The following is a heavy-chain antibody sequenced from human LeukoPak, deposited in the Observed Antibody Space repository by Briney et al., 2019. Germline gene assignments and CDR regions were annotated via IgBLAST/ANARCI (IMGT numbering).Heavy chain of an antibody. D-gene: IGHD2/OR15-2a*01. J-gene: IGHJ4*02. CDR2: INMDGSTT. CDR1: GLTFSNYW. V-gene: IGHV3-74*01. Sequence: PGGSLRLSCTPSGLTFSNYWMHWVRHAPGKGLVWVSRINMDGSTTTYADPVKGRFTISRDNAKNTLYLQMNSLRAEDTAVFYCAREYGQNTPHFDYWGQGTLVTVSS. CDR3: AREYGQNTPHFDY.